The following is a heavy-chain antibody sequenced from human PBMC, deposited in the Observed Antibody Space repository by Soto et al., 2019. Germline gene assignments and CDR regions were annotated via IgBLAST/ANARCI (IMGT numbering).Heavy chain of an antibody. V-gene: IGHV4-30-4*01. Sequence: QVQLQESGPGLVKPSQTLSLTCTVSGGSISSGDYYWSWIRQPPGKGLEWIGYIYYSGSTYYNPSLQSRVTISVDTSKNQFSLKLSSVTDADTAVYYCARGGRRNCSGGSCPYYYYYGMDVWGQGTTVTVSS. CDR3: ARGGRRNCSGGSCPYYYYYGMDV. J-gene: IGHJ6*02. CDR2: IYYSGST. D-gene: IGHD2-15*01. CDR1: GGSISSGDYY.